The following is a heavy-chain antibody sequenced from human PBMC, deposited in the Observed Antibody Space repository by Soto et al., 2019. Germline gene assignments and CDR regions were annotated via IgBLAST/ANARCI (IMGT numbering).Heavy chain of an antibody. V-gene: IGHV4-4*07. CDR1: GASISGYY. J-gene: IGHJ5*02. CDR2: IYATGTT. D-gene: IGHD1-1*01. CDR3: VRDGTKTLRDWFDP. Sequence: QVQLQESCPGLVKPSETLSLNCTVSGASISGYYWSWIRKSAGKGLEWIGRIYATGTTDYNPSLKSRVMMSVDTSKKQFSLRLRSVTAADTAVYYCVRDGTKTLRDWFDPWGHGISVTVSS.